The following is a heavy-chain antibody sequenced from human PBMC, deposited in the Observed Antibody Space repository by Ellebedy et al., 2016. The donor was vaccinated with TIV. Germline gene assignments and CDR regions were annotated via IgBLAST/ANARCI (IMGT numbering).Heavy chain of an antibody. V-gene: IGHV3-30*18. CDR1: GFTFSSYG. CDR3: TKDRSYNTPYYFDY. CDR2: ISSYDGNNK. D-gene: IGHD1-1*01. J-gene: IGHJ4*02. Sequence: PGGSLRLSCAASGFTFSSYGMHRVRQAPGKGLEWVAVISSYDGNNKYYADSVKGRFTISRDDSKNTLYLQMNSLRAEDTAVYYCTKDRSYNTPYYFDYWGQGTLVTVSS.